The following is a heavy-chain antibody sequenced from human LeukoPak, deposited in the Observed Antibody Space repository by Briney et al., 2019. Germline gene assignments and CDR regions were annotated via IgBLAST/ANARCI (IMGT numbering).Heavy chain of an antibody. CDR2: IYYSGST. Sequence: PSETLSLTCTVSGGSINSGGYYWSWIRQPPGKGLEWIGYIYYSGSTNYNPSLKSRVTISVDTSKNQFSLKLSSVTAADTAVYYCASTLPITIFGVVPNDYYFDYWGQGTLVTVSS. V-gene: IGHV4-61*08. J-gene: IGHJ4*02. D-gene: IGHD3-3*01. CDR3: ASTLPITIFGVVPNDYYFDY. CDR1: GGSINSGGYY.